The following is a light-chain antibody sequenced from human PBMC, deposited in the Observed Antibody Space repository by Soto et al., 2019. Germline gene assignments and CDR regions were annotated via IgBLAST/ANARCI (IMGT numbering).Light chain of an antibody. CDR2: DAS. Sequence: EIVLTQSPATLSLSPGERATLSCRASQSVSNSLAWYQQKPGQAPRLLIYDASDRATGIPGRFSGSGSGTDFTLTISSLEPEDFAVYYCQQRSNWPPSTFGQGTRLEIK. CDR3: QQRSNWPPST. CDR1: QSVSNS. J-gene: IGKJ5*01. V-gene: IGKV3-11*01.